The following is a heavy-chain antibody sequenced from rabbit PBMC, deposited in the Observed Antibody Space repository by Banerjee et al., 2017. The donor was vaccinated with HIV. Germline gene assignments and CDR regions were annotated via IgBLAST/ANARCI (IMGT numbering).Heavy chain of an antibody. V-gene: IGHV1S40*01. CDR2: IYTGSSAGT. CDR1: GFSFSSSYY. CDR3: ARGGPSGYGGYGYVTEGYRL. Sequence: QSLEESGGGLVKPGGTLTLTCTASGFSFSSSYYMCWVRQAPGKGLEWIACIYTGSSAGTYYATWAKGRFTISKTSSTTVTLQMTSLTAADTATYFCARGGPSGYGGYGYVTEGYRLWGQGTLVTVS. J-gene: IGHJ4*01. D-gene: IGHD6-1*01.